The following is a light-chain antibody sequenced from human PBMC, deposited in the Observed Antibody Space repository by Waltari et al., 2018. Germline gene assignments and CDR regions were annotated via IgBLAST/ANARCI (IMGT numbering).Light chain of an antibody. Sequence: QSALTQPPSASGSPGHSVTISCTGTSRDVGGYNYVSWYQHHPGKAPKLIIYEGSKRPSGVPDRFSGSKSGNTASLTVSGLQAEDEADYYCSSSDDNSRYVFGSGTKVTVL. CDR2: EGS. J-gene: IGLJ1*01. CDR3: SSSDDNSRYV. CDR1: SRDVGGYNY. V-gene: IGLV2-8*01.